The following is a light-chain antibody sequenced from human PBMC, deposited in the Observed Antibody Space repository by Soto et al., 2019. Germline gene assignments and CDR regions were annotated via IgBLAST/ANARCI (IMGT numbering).Light chain of an antibody. Sequence: DIQMTQSPSTLSGSVGDRVTITCRASQAISFSLAWYQQKPGKAPNLLIYAASTLQSGVPSRFSGGGSGTDFTLTISSLQPEDFATYYCQQVYVYPSTFGGGTKVDIK. CDR3: QQVYVYPST. J-gene: IGKJ4*01. CDR2: AAS. V-gene: IGKV1-9*01. CDR1: QAISFS.